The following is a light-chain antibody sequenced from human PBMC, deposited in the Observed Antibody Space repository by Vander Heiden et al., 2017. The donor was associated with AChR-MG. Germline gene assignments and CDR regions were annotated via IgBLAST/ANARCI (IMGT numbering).Light chain of an antibody. CDR1: NLGDKY. CDR2: QDS. V-gene: IGLV3-1*01. J-gene: IGLJ2*01. CDR3: QTWDSSTPV. Sequence: SYELTQPPSVSVSLRQTASITCSGDNLGDKYAYRDQQKPDQAHVLVIYQDSKRPSGIPERFSGSNSGSTATLTISGTQAMDEADYYCQTWDSSTPVFGGGTKLTVL.